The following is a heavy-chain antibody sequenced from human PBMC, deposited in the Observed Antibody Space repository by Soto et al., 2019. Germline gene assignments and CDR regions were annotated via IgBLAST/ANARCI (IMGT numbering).Heavy chain of an antibody. D-gene: IGHD1-1*01. CDR2: INPSGSI. CDR3: ATIVGATTEMRGSARDS. J-gene: IGHJ4*02. V-gene: IGHV4-34*02. Sequence: QVQLQQWGAGLLKPSETLSLTCAVYGGSFSGYFCYWIRQRPGKGLEWIGEINPSGSINYNPALMSRVTISVDSSKNQFSLSLSSVTAADTAVYYCATIVGATTEMRGSARDSWGQGTLVTVSS. CDR1: GGSFSGYF.